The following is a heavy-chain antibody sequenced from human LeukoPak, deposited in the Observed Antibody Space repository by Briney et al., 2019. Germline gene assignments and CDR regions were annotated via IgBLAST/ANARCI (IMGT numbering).Heavy chain of an antibody. V-gene: IGHV4-39*07. Sequence: TSETLSLTCTVSGGSISSNNYYWGWIRQPPGKGLEWIGSIYYNGSTYYNPSLKSRVTISVDTSKNQISLKLSSVTAADTAVYYCVKSSFAATNIYSYFDYWGQGTLVTVSS. J-gene: IGHJ4*02. D-gene: IGHD6-6*01. CDR1: GGSISSNNYY. CDR2: IYYNGST. CDR3: VKSSFAATNIYSYFDY.